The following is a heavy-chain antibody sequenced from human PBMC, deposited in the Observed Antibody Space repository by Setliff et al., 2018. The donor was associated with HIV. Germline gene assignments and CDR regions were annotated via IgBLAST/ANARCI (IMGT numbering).Heavy chain of an antibody. J-gene: IGHJ4*02. Sequence: ASVKVSCKASGYSFIGYYIHWVRQAPGQGLEWMGWINPNTGGANYSQTFQGRVTLTRDTSISTAYMELTGLTSDDTAVYYCARVAVSGTPWGQGTLVTVSS. CDR3: ARVAVSGTP. CDR2: INPNTGGA. V-gene: IGHV1-2*02. D-gene: IGHD6-19*01. CDR1: GYSFIGYY.